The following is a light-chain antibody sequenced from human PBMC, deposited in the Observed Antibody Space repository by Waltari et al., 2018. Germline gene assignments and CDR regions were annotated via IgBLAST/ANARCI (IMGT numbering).Light chain of an antibody. J-gene: IGKJ1*01. CDR2: AAS. V-gene: IGKV1-39*01. CDR3: QESYNTPPT. Sequence: DIQMTQSPSSLSASVGDRVTVTCRASRSISTYLNWYQQKPGNAPKLLIYAASTLQSGVPSRFSGSGSGTHFTLTISSLQPEDFATYYCQESYNTPPTFGQGTKVEIK. CDR1: RSISTY.